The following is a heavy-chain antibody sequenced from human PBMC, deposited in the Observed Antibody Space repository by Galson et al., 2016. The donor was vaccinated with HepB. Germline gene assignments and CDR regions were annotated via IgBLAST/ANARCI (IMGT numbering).Heavy chain of an antibody. CDR1: GYRLSNFA. V-gene: IGHV1-3*01. CDR3: AREDSDTRVGYHGMVV. Sequence: SCKASGYRLSNFAMHWVRQAPGQSLEWMGWINGGNGNTKYSRKFQARVTITRATSTNTAYMELSSLKDEDTAVYYWAREDSDTRVGYHGMVVWGQGTTVTVSS. J-gene: IGHJ6*02. D-gene: IGHD1-26*01. CDR2: INGGNGNT.